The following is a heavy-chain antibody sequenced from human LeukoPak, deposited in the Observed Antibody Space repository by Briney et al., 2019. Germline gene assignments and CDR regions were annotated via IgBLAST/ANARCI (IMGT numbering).Heavy chain of an antibody. J-gene: IGHJ4*02. CDR1: GYTFTGYY. CDR3: ARVLGPTRPFDY. CDR2: INPNSGGT. V-gene: IGHV1-2*02. Sequence: PGASVKVSCKASGYTFTGYYMHWVRQAPGQGLEWMGWINPNSGGTNYAQKFQGRVTMTRDTSTSTVYMELSSLRSEDTAVYYCARVLGPTRPFDYWGQGTLVTVSS.